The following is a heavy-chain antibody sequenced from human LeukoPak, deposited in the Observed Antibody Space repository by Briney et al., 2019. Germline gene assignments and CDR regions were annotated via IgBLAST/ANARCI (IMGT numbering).Heavy chain of an antibody. V-gene: IGHV4-34*01. CDR2: INHSGST. Sequence: SETLSLTCAVYGGSFSGYYWSWIRQPPGKGLEWIGEINHSGSTNYNPSLKSRVTISVDTSKNQFSLKLSSVTAADTAVYYCARGGGFYDSSGYYYYWATPDYFDYWGQGTLVTVSS. J-gene: IGHJ4*02. CDR1: GGSFSGYY. D-gene: IGHD3-22*01. CDR3: ARGGGFYDSSGYYYYWATPDYFDY.